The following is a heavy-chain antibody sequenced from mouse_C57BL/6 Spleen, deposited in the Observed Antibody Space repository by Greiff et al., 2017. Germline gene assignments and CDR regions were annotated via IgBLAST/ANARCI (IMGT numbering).Heavy chain of an antibody. J-gene: IGHJ1*03. CDR1: GFTFSSYG. Sequence: EVHLVESGGDLVKPGGSLKLSCAASGFTFSSYGMSWVRQTPDKRLEWVATISSGGSYTYYPDSVKGRFTISRDNAKNTLYLQMSSLKSEDTAMYYCASQFTTVVARYFDVWGTGTTVTVSS. V-gene: IGHV5-6*01. CDR3: ASQFTTVVARYFDV. D-gene: IGHD1-1*01. CDR2: ISSGGSYT.